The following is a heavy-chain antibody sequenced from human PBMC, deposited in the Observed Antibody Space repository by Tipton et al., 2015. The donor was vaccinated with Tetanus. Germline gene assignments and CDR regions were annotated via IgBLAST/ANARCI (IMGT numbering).Heavy chain of an antibody. D-gene: IGHD1-26*01. Sequence: SLRLSCTASGFTFGDYAMSWFRQDPGKGLEWVGFIRSKAYGGTTEYAASVKGRFTISRDDSKSIAYLQMNSLKTEDTDVYYCTRDRVGASVDGMGGWGKGTTVTVSA. CDR2: IRSKAYGGTT. J-gene: IGHJ6*04. CDR3: TRDRVGASVDGMGG. CDR1: GFTFGDYA. V-gene: IGHV3-49*03.